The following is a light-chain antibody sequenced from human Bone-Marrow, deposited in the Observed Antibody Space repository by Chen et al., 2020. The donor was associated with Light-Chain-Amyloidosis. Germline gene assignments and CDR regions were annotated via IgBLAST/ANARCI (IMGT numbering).Light chain of an antibody. CDR1: NIGSTS. CDR2: DDS. J-gene: IGLJ3*02. V-gene: IGLV3-21*02. Sequence: SYVLPHPSSASVAPGQTATIACGGNNIGSTSVHWYQQTPGQAPLLVVYDDSDRPSGIPERLSGSNSGNTATLTISRVEAGDEADYYCQVWDRSSDRPVFGGGTKLTVL. CDR3: QVWDRSSDRPV.